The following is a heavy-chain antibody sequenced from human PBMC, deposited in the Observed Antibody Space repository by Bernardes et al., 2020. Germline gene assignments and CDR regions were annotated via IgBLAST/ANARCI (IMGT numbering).Heavy chain of an antibody. D-gene: IGHD3-3*01. Sequence: GGSLRLSCADSGFTLYNYALHWVRQSPGKGLEWMAVISFDGSHQSYSDSVKGRFTISRDNSENTLFLQMNGLRPDDTAIYYCARFTMSSDWYFDLWGRGTLVTVSS. CDR2: ISFDGSHQ. CDR1: GFTLYNYA. V-gene: IGHV3-30*01. CDR3: ARFTMSSDWYFDL. J-gene: IGHJ2*01.